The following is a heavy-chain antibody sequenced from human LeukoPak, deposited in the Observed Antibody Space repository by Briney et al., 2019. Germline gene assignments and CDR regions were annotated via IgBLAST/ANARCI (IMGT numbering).Heavy chain of an antibody. CDR1: GFTLSNYA. J-gene: IGHJ3*02. CDR2: IGSGGRTI. D-gene: IGHD2-21*02. CDR3: AREWRDGFDI. V-gene: IGHV3-48*03. Sequence: GGSLRLSCAASGFTLSNYAMHWVRQAPWKGLEWVSYIGSGGRTIYYADSVKGRFTISRDNAKNSLYLQMNSLRAEDTAVYYCAREWRDGFDIWGQGAVVTVSS.